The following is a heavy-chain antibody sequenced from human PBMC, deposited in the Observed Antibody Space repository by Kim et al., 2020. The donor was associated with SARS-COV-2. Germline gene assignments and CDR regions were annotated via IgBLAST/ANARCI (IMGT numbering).Heavy chain of an antibody. V-gene: IGHV3-30*04. J-gene: IGHJ6*02. Sequence: GGSLRLSCVASGFTFSSYAMHWVRQTPGKGLEWVAVISYAGSDRYSADSVKGRFTISRDNSKNTLFLQMNSLTPEDTAVYYCARDGGFGSGSPPLYYSGMDVWGQGPTVTVSS. D-gene: IGHD3-16*01. CDR3: ARDGGFGSGSPPLYYSGMDV. CDR2: ISYAGSDR. CDR1: GFTFSSYA.